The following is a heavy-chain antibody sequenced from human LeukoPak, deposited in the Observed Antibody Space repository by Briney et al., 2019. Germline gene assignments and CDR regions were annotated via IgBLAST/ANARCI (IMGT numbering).Heavy chain of an antibody. J-gene: IGHJ4*02. CDR3: ARDVGATKFDY. Sequence: SVKVSCKASGGTFSSYAISWVRQAPGQGLEWMGRIIPILGIANYAQKFQGRVTITADKSTSTAYMELRSLRSDDTAVYYCARDVGATKFDYWGQGTLVTVSS. CDR2: IIPILGIA. CDR1: GGTFSSYA. D-gene: IGHD1-26*01. V-gene: IGHV1-69*04.